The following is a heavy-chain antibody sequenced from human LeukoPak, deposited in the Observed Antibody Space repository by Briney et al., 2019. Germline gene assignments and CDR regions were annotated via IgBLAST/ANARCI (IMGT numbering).Heavy chain of an antibody. CDR1: GYTFTGYY. V-gene: IGHV1-2*02. CDR2: INPNSGGT. D-gene: IGHD3-22*01. Sequence: GASVKVSCKASGYTFTGYYMHWVRQAPGQGLEWMGWINPNSGGTNYAQKFQGRVTMTRDTSISTAYMELSRLRSDDTAVYYCARRYYYDSSGLYYFDYWGQGTLVTVSS. CDR3: ARRYYYDSSGLYYFDY. J-gene: IGHJ4*02.